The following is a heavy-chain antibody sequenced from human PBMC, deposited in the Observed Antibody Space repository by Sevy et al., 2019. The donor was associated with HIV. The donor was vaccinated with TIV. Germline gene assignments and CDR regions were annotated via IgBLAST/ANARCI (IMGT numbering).Heavy chain of an antibody. J-gene: IGHJ4*02. CDR2: IYYSGST. CDR3: ARRTYSRTTFDY. D-gene: IGHD6-13*01. V-gene: IGHV4-39*01. CDR1: GGSISSSTYY. Sequence: SETLSLTCTVSGGSISSSTYYWAWIRQPPGKGLEWIGSIYYSGSTYYHPSLKSRVTISVDTSKNQFSLRLSSVTAADTAVYYCARRTYSRTTFDYWGQGTLVTVSS.